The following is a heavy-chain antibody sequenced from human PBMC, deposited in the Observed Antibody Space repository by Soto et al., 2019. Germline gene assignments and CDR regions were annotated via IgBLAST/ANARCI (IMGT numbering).Heavy chain of an antibody. D-gene: IGHD3-10*01. CDR2: ISAYDGNT. CDR3: ARGGVGCGYI. CDR1: GYSFTLSS. J-gene: IGHJ3*02. V-gene: IGHV1-18*01. Sequence: QVQLVQSGAEVKKPGASVKVSCKASGYSFTLSSVTWVRQAPGQGLEWMGWISAYDGNTNYAQRLQDRVTLTTDTSTSTAYMELRNLGSDDTAVYYCARGGVGCGYIWGQGTMFPFSS.